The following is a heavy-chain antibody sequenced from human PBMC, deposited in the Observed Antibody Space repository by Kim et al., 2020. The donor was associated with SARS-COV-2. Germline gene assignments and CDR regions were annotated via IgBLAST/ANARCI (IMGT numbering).Heavy chain of an antibody. CDR3: ARPYYYDSSGYYGPHYFDY. CDR2: IYYSGST. D-gene: IGHD3-22*01. CDR1: GGSISSSSYY. Sequence: SETLSLTCTVSGGSISSSSYYWGWIRQPPGKGLEWIGSIYYSGSTYYNPSLNSRVTISVDTSKNQFSLKLSSVTAADTAVYYCARPYYYDSSGYYGPHYFDYWGQGTLVTVSS. J-gene: IGHJ4*02. V-gene: IGHV4-39*01.